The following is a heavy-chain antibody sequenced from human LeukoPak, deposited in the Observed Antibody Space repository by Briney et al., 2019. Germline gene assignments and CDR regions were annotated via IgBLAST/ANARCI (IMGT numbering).Heavy chain of an antibody. CDR1: GFTVSGTY. V-gene: IGHV3-53*01. D-gene: IGHD2-2*01. CDR3: ARERGGDCTTTTCRYGMDV. CDR2: IYSSGTT. J-gene: IGHJ6*02. Sequence: GGSLRLSCAASGFTVSGTYMSWVRQAPGKGLEWASVIYSSGTTYYADSVKGRFTISRDTSKNTLYLQMNSLRAEDTAVYYCARERGGDCTTTTCRYGMDVWGQGTTVTVSS.